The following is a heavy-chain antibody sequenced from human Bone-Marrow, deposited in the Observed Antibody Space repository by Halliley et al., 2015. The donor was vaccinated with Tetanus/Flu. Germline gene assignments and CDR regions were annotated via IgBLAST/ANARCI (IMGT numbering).Heavy chain of an antibody. Sequence: VQLVQSGEEVKKPGESLKISCKDSGDSFTNYWIGWVRQMPGKGLEWMGSIYPDDSDTRYRPSFQGHVTISADKSIGTAYLEWSSLKASDSAMYFCARHQELRDPIDSWGQGTLVTVSS. D-gene: IGHD1-7*01. CDR1: GDSFTNYW. V-gene: IGHV5-51*01. J-gene: IGHJ5*01. CDR3: ARHQELRDPIDS. CDR2: IYPDDSDT.